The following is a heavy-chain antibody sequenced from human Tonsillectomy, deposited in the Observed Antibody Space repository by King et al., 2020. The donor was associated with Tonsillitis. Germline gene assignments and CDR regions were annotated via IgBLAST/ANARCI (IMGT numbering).Heavy chain of an antibody. V-gene: IGHV5-51*01. D-gene: IGHD6-13*01. Sequence: GQLVQSGAEVKKPGESLKISCKASGYTFTNYWIGWVRQMPGKGLEWMGIIYPDDSDTRYSPSFQGQVTISVDKSISTAYLQWSSLKASDTAMYYCTRQSEQQLDNWFDPWGQGTLVSVSS. CDR1: GYTFTNYW. CDR3: TRQSEQQLDNWFDP. J-gene: IGHJ5*02. CDR2: IYPDDSDT.